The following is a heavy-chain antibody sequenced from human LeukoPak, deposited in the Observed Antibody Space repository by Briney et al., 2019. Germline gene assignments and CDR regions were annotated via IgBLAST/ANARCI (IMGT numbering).Heavy chain of an antibody. J-gene: IGHJ6*03. CDR3: ARGPRYDSSGYLHYYYYMDV. CDR2: IYYSGST. V-gene: IGHV4-59*01. Sequence: NPSETLSLTCTVSGGSISSYYWSWIRQPPGKGLEWIGYIYYSGSTNYNPSLKSRVTISVDTSKNQFSLKLSSVTAADTAVYYCARGPRYDSSGYLHYYYYMDVWGKGTTVTVSS. D-gene: IGHD3-22*01. CDR1: GGSISSYY.